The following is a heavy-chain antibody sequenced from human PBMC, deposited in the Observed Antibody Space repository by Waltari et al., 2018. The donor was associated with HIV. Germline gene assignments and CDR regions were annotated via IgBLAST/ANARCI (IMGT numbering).Heavy chain of an antibody. CDR3: ARARTAARPFLS. CDR1: GSTFSSNS. J-gene: IGHJ4*02. D-gene: IGHD6-6*01. V-gene: IGHV3-48*01. Sequence: EVQLVEAGGGLVQPGGSLRLSCAGAGSTFSSNSMNWVRTAPGKGLEWVSYISSSSSTIYYADSVKGRFTISRDNAKNSLYLQMNSLRAEDTAVYYCARARTAARPFLSWGQGTLVTVSS. CDR2: ISSSSSTI.